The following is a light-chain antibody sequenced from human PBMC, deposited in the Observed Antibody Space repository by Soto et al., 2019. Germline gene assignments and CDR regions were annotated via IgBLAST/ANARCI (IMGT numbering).Light chain of an antibody. CDR3: QQYGSSPWT. J-gene: IGKJ1*01. CDR1: QSVSSNY. V-gene: IGKV3-20*01. CDR2: GAS. Sequence: EIVLTQSPGTLSLSTGERATLSCRASQSVSSNYLAWYQQKPGQTPRLLIYGASSRATGIPDRFSGSGSGTDFTLTLRRLEPEDFAVCYCQQYGSSPWTFGQGNKVEIK.